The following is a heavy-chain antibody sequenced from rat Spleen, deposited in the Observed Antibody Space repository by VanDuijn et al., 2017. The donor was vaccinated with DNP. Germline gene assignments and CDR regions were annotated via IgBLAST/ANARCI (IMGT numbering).Heavy chain of an antibody. V-gene: IGHV2S12*01. J-gene: IGHJ4*01. Sequence: QVQLKESGPGLVQPSQTLSLTCTVSGFSLTSYGVSWVRQPPGKGLEWIAAISSGGSTYYNSALKSRLSISRDTSKSQVFLKMNSLQTEDTAIYFCTRDVSYAMDAWGQGTSVTVSS. CDR1: GFSLTSYG. CDR2: ISSGGST. CDR3: TRDVSYAMDA.